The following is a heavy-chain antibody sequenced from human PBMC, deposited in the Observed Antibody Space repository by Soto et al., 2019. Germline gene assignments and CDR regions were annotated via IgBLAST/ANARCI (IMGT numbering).Heavy chain of an antibody. CDR1: GFTYDTYP. CDR3: AKDRRITMVRGVLRAFDS. Sequence: EVQLLESGGGLVQPGGSLRLSCAASGFTYDTYPMSWVRQAPGKGLEWVSGISGSGETPYYADSVKGRFTISRDNYKNMLYLQMNSLRAEDTDVYDCAKDRRITMVRGVLRAFDSWGQGNLVTVSS. CDR2: ISGSGETP. J-gene: IGHJ4*01. D-gene: IGHD3-10*01. V-gene: IGHV3-23*01.